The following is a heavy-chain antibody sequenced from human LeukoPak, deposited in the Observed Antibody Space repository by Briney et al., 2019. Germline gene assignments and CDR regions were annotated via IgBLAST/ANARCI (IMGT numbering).Heavy chain of an antibody. J-gene: IGHJ6*04. CDR1: GGSMSTYF. Sequence: KTSETLSLTCTVSGGSMSTYFWTWVRQSPGKGLEWVGYTYDTTTTYNPSLKGRVTISADTSQNQFSLKVTSVTAADTAVYYCARNFPGRTEDVWGKGTTVIVSS. V-gene: IGHV4-59*01. CDR3: ARNFPGRTEDV. CDR2: TYDTTT. D-gene: IGHD1-14*01.